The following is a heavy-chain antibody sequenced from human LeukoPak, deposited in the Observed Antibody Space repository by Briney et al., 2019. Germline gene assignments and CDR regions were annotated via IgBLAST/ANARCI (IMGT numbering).Heavy chain of an antibody. Sequence: GGSLRLSCAASRFTFSNYWMSWLRQAPGKGLEWVANIKQDGSEKYYVDSVKGRFTISRDNAKKSLFLQMNSLRAEDTAVYYCATSSYGDYDYWGQGTLVTVSS. D-gene: IGHD4-17*01. J-gene: IGHJ4*02. CDR1: RFTFSNYW. V-gene: IGHV3-7*03. CDR2: IKQDGSEK. CDR3: ATSSYGDYDY.